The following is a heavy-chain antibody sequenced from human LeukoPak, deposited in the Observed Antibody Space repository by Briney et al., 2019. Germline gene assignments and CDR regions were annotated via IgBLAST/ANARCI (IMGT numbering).Heavy chain of an antibody. CDR3: GRDSSGYYSFDY. Sequence: SQTLSLTCAVSGGSISSYYCSWIRHPAGKGLGWIGRIYTRVSTNYNTPLKSRITMSVDTSKNQFSLKVSSVAAADTAVYYCGRDSSGYYSFDYWGQGTLVTVSS. D-gene: IGHD3-22*01. CDR2: IYTRVST. CDR1: GGSISSYY. J-gene: IGHJ4*02. V-gene: IGHV4-4*07.